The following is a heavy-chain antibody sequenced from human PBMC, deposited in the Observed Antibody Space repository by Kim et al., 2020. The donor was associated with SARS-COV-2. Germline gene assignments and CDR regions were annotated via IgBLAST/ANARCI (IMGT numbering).Heavy chain of an antibody. J-gene: IGHJ4*02. V-gene: IGHV3-33*01. CDR2: K. D-gene: IGHD6-13*01. CDR3: ARESSSWYFDY. Sequence: KDYQTAVVDQFTTPRDNSKNTRYLQMNSLRAEDTAVYYCARESSSWYFDYWGQGPLVTVSS.